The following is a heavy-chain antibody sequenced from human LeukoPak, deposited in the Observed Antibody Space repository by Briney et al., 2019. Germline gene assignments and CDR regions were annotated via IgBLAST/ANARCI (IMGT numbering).Heavy chain of an antibody. CDR2: IIPIFGTA. J-gene: IGHJ4*02. CDR3: ARAISYTYDSSGYYPMPHYYFDY. CDR1: GGTFSSYA. V-gene: IGHV1-69*13. D-gene: IGHD3-22*01. Sequence: SVKVSCKASGGTFSSYAISWVRQAPGQGLEWMGGIIPIFGTANYAQKFQGRVTITADESTCTAYMELSSLRSEDTAVYYCARAISYTYDSSGYYPMPHYYFDYWGQGTLVTVSS.